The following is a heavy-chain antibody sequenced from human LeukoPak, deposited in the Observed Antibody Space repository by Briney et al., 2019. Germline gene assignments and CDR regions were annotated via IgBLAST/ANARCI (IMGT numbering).Heavy chain of an antibody. CDR1: GGSISSYY. CDR3: ARQPLGSYRYFDC. CDR2: FYYSGST. Sequence: PSETLSLTCTVSGGSISSYYWSWLRQPPGKGLECIGSFYYSGSTYYNPSLKSRVTISVDTSKNQFSLKLSSVTAADTAMYYCARQPLGSYRYFDCWGQGALVTVSS. D-gene: IGHD3-16*02. V-gene: IGHV4-39*01. J-gene: IGHJ4*02.